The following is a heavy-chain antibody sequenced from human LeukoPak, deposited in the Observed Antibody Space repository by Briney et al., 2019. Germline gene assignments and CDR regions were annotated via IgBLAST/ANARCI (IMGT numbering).Heavy chain of an antibody. V-gene: IGHV3-74*01. CDR3: VREVSGDPWHNWFVP. J-gene: IGHJ5*02. CDR2: INNDGSST. Sequence: GGSLRLSCAASGFTFSAHWMHWVRQAPGKGLLWVSRINNDGSSTTYADSVKGRFTISRDNAKNTLYLQMNCLRAEDTAVYYCVREVSGDPWHNWFVPWGQGTMVTVSS. CDR1: GFTFSAHW. D-gene: IGHD4-17*01.